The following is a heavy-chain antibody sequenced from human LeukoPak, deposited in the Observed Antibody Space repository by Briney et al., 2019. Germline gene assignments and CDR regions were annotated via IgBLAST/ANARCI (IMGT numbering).Heavy chain of an antibody. V-gene: IGHV4-39*01. J-gene: IGHJ4*02. CDR2: ISYSERT. CDR1: GGSMSSSTNY. CDR3: ATTSYYVSDY. Sequence: SETLSLTCSVSGGSMSSSTNYWGWIRQPPGKGLEWIGCISYSERTYYNPSLKRRVTISEDTSKNQFSLKLSSVTAADTAVYYCATTSYYVSDYWGQGTLVSVSS. D-gene: IGHD2-2*01.